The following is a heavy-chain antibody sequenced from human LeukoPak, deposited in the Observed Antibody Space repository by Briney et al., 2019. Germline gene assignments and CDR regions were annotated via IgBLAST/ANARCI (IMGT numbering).Heavy chain of an antibody. J-gene: IGHJ3*02. CDR3: AREWYSSGWDAFDI. D-gene: IGHD6-19*01. V-gene: IGHV1-18*01. CDR2: ISAYNGNT. CDR1: GYTFTSYG. Sequence: GASVNVSCKASGYTFTSYGISWVRQAPGQGLEWMGWISAYNGNTNYAQKLQGRVTMTTDTSTSTAYMELRSLRSDDTAVYYCAREWYSSGWDAFDIWGQGTMVTVSS.